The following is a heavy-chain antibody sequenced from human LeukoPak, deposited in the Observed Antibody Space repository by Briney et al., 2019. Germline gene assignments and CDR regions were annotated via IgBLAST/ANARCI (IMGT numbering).Heavy chain of an antibody. D-gene: IGHD3-10*02. CDR3: AELGITMIGGV. CDR2: ISGSTI. CDR1: AFTFSSYE. Sequence: GGSLRLSCAASAFTFSSYEMNWGRQAPGKGLEWVSYISGSTIYYADSVKGRFTISRDNAKNSLYLQMNSLRAEDTAVYYCAELGITMIGGVWGKGTTVTISS. J-gene: IGHJ6*04. V-gene: IGHV3-48*03.